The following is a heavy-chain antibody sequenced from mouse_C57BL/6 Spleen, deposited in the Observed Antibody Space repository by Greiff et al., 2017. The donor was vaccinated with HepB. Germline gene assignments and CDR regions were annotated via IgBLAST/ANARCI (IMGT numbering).Heavy chain of an antibody. J-gene: IGHJ3*01. D-gene: IGHD2-1*01. CDR1: GYTFTSYW. V-gene: IGHV1-5*01. CDR2: IYPGNSDT. CDR3: TRSLYRNFPWFAY. Sequence: SGTVLARPGASVKMSCKTSGYTFTSYWMHWVKQRPGQGLEWIGAIYPGNSDTSYNQKFKGKAKLTAVTSASTAYMELSSLTNVDSAVYYCTRSLYRNFPWFAYWGQGTLVTVSA.